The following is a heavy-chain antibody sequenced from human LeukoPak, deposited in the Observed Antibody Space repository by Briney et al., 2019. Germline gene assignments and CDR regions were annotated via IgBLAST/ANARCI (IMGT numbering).Heavy chain of an antibody. Sequence: GGSLRLSCAASGFTFSNARMSWVRQAPGKGLEWVGRIKSKTDGGTTDYAAPVKGRFTISRDDSKNTLYLQMNSLKTEDTAVYYCTTEVCSSTSCYTGYWGQGTLVTVSS. V-gene: IGHV3-15*01. J-gene: IGHJ4*02. CDR1: GFTFSNAR. D-gene: IGHD2-2*02. CDR3: TTEVCSSTSCYTGY. CDR2: IKSKTDGGTT.